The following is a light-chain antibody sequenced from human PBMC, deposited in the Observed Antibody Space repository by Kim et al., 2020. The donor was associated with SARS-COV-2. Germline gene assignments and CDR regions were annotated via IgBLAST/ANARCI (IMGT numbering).Light chain of an antibody. V-gene: IGKV1-5*03. CDR2: KAS. CDR1: QSISSW. J-gene: IGKJ1*01. CDR3: QQYKSSWT. Sequence: SAAVRDRVTLTCRASQSISSWLAWYQQKPGKAPKLLMYKASSLESGVSSRFSGSGSGTAFTLTISSLQPDDIATYHCQQYKSSWTFGQGTKVDIK.